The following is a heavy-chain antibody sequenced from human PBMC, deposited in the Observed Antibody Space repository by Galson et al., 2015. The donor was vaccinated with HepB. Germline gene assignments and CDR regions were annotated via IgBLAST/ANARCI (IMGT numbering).Heavy chain of an antibody. V-gene: IGHV2-5*02. Sequence: GKALGWLALIYWDDDKRYSPFLKSRLTITRDTPNNQVVLTMTNMDPVDTATYYCAHRGANSGYNWFHPWGQGTLVTVSS. D-gene: IGHD5-12*01. J-gene: IGHJ5*02. CDR3: AHRGANSGYNWFHP. CDR2: IYWDDDK.